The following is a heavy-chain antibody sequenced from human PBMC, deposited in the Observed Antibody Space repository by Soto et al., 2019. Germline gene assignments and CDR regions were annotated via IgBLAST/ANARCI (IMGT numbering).Heavy chain of an antibody. V-gene: IGHV1-18*04. CDR1: GYTFKNYG. J-gene: IGHJ4*02. D-gene: IGHD3-9*01. CDR2: ISAYNGDT. Sequence: QDHLVQSGAEVKKPGASAKVSCKASGYTFKNYGINWVRQAPGRGLEWVAWISAYNGDTSYAQNFQGRVTVTTETVTNTAYMELRSLRPDDTAVYFCVLGGLETGYYRDMDYWGQGTLVSVSS. CDR3: VLGGLETGYYRDMDY.